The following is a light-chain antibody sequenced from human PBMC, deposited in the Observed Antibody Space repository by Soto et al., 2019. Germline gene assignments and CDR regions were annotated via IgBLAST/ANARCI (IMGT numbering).Light chain of an antibody. V-gene: IGLV2-8*01. Sequence: QSFLTQPPSASGSPGQSVTISCTGTSSDVGGYNYVSWYQQHPGKAPKLMIYEVSKRPSGVPDRFSGSKSGTTASLTVSGLQAEDEADYYCSSYAGSNVVFGGGTKLTVL. CDR1: SSDVGGYNY. CDR3: SSYAGSNVV. J-gene: IGLJ2*01. CDR2: EVS.